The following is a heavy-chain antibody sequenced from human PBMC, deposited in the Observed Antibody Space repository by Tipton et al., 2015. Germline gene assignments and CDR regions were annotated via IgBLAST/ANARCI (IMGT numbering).Heavy chain of an antibody. CDR1: GGSFSGYY. V-gene: IGHV4-34*10. CDR2: INHSGNT. J-gene: IGHJ3*02. D-gene: IGHD1-1*01. CDR3: ARYEVEVDAFDI. Sequence: GLVKPSETLSVTCGVYGGSFSGYYWSWIRQPPGKGLEWIGEINHSGNTKYNPSLKSRLTMSVDTSVNQFSLKLNSVTAADTAVFYCARYEVEVDAFDIWGQGTMVTVSS.